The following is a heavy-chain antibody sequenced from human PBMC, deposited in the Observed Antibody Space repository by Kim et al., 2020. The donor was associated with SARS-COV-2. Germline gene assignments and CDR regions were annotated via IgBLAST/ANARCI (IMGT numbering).Heavy chain of an antibody. D-gene: IGHD2-2*01. Sequence: YADAVKGRFTSSRDNSKNTLYLQMNSLRAEDTAVYYCARDLLGTILYGMDVWGQGTTVTVSS. J-gene: IGHJ6*02. V-gene: IGHV3-33*01. CDR3: ARDLLGTILYGMDV.